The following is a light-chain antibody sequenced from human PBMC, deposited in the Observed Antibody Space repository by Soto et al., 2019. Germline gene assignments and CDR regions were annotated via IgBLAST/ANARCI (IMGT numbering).Light chain of an antibody. Sequence: QSVLTQPPSVSATPGQKVTISCSGSSSNIGNNYVSWYQQLPGTAPKLLIFRNNQRPSGVPDRFSDSKSGTSASLAISGLRSEDEADYYCAAWDDSLSVYVFGTGTKLTVL. CDR3: AAWDDSLSVYV. V-gene: IGLV1-47*01. J-gene: IGLJ1*01. CDR2: RNN. CDR1: SSNIGNNY.